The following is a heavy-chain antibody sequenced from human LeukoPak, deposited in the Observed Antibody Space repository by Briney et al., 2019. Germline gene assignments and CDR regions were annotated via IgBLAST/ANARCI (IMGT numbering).Heavy chain of an antibody. Sequence: PSETLSLTCTVSGGSISSIIYYWGWIRQPPGKGLEWIGSIYYTGSTYYNPSLKSRIAISVDTSRNQFSLELNSVTAADTAIYYCARDSGIVGATGAFDMWGQGTMVTVTS. CDR2: IYYTGST. V-gene: IGHV4-39*07. CDR3: ARDSGIVGATGAFDM. J-gene: IGHJ3*02. D-gene: IGHD1-26*01. CDR1: GGSISSIIYY.